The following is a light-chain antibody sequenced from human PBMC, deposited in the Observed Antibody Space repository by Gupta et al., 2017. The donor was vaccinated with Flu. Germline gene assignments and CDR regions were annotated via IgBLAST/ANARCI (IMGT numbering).Light chain of an antibody. J-gene: IGKJ4*01. CDR1: QSVFYTSDNKHY. V-gene: IGKV4-1*01. CDR2: WAS. CDR3: QQYFNTLALT. Sequence: IVMTQYPDSLAVSLGERATINCKSSQSVFYTSDNKHYLSWYQQKPGQPPKLLIYWASTRESGVPDRFSGSGSGTDFTLTISSLQAEDVAVYYCQQYFNTLALTFGGGTKVEIK.